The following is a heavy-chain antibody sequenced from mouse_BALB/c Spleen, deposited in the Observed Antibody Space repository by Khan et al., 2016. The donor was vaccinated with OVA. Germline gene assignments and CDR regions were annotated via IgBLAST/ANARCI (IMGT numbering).Heavy chain of an antibody. Sequence: VQLKPSGPELMKPGASVNISCKASGYSFTSYYIHWVRQSHGRSLEWIGYIDPFNGGTDYNQKFKGKATLTVDKSSSTAYMHLSSLTSEDSAVYYCARGAFGYWGQGTLVTVSA. CDR1: GYSFTSYY. CDR3: ARGAFGY. CDR2: IDPFNGGT. J-gene: IGHJ3*01. V-gene: IGHV1S135*01.